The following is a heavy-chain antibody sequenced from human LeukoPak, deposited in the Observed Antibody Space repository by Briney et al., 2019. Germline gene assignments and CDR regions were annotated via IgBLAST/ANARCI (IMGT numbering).Heavy chain of an antibody. J-gene: IGHJ4*02. CDR2: IKQDGGEK. CDR3: ARDVDANY. V-gene: IGHV3-7*01. CDR1: GFSFSSYW. D-gene: IGHD5-12*01. Sequence: GGPLRLSCIASGFSFSSYWMTWVRQAPGKGLERLANIKQDGGEKYYVDSVKGRFTISRENAKNSRALQMNSLRAEDTALYYCARDVDANYWGQGTLVTVSS.